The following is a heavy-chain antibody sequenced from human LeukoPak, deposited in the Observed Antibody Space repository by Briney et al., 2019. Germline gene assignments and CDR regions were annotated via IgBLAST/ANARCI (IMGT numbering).Heavy chain of an antibody. CDR1: GGSFSGYY. CDR2: INHSGST. J-gene: IGHJ4*02. V-gene: IGHV4-34*01. CDR3: ARGRSFYGDYPLYYFDY. Sequence: SETLSLTCAVYGGSFSGYYWSWIRQPPGKGLEWIGEINHSGSTNYNPSLKSRVTISVDTSKNPSSLKLSSVTAADTAVYYCARGRSFYGDYPLYYFDYWGQGTLVTVSS. D-gene: IGHD4-17*01.